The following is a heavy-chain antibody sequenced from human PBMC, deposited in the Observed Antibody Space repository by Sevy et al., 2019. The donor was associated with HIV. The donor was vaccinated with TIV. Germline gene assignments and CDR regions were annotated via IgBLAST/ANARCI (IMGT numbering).Heavy chain of an antibody. CDR1: GFTFSRFG. Sequence: GGSLRRSCAASGFTFSRFGMNWVRQAPGKGLEWVARISSDGNDYAESVKGRFTISRDNSKNTLHLQMNSLKTEDTAIYYCAKGKYHVDYWGHGTLVTVSS. J-gene: IGHJ4*01. CDR2: ISSDGN. CDR3: AKGKYHVDY. V-gene: IGHV3-30*18.